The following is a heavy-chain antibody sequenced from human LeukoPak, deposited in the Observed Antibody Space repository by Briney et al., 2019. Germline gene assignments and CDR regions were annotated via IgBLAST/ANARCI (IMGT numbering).Heavy chain of an antibody. D-gene: IGHD2-2*01. CDR1: GYSFTNYW. J-gene: IGHJ6*04. CDR2: IYPADSDT. CDR3: ARLLGYCSSTSCLYGMDV. V-gene: IGHV5-51*01. Sequence: GESLKISCKGSGYSFTNYWIGWVRQMPGKGLEWMGIIYPADSDTRYSTSFQGQVTISVDKSISTAYLQWRSLKASDTAMYYCARLLGYCSSTSCLYGMDVWGKGTTVTVSS.